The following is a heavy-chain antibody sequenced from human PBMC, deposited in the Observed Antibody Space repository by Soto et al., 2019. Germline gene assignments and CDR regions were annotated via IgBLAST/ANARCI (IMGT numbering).Heavy chain of an antibody. CDR2: INPNSGGT. V-gene: IGHV1-2*02. CDR3: ARAGNFWSGYPHDNWFDP. Sequence: QVQLVQSGAEVKKPGASVKVSCKASGYTFTGYYMHWVRQAPGQGLEWMGWINPNSGGTNYAQKFKGRVTMTRDTSISTAYMGLSRLRSDDTAVYYCARAGNFWSGYPHDNWFDPWGQGTLVTVSS. D-gene: IGHD3-3*01. CDR1: GYTFTGYY. J-gene: IGHJ5*02.